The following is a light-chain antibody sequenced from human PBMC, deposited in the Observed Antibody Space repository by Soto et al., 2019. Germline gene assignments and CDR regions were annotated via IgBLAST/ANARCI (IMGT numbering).Light chain of an antibody. CDR1: QGISSY. V-gene: IGKV1-8*01. J-gene: IGKJ5*01. Sequence: AIRMTQSPSSFSASTGDRVTITCRASQGISSYLAWYQQKPGKAPKLLIYAASTLQSGVPSRFSGSGSGTDFTLTISCLQSEDFATYYCQQYDGLPTFGQGTRLEIK. CDR3: QQYDGLPT. CDR2: AAS.